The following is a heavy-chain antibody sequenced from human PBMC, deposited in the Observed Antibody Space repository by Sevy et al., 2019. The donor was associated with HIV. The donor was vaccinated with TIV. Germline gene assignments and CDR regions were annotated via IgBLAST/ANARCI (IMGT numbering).Heavy chain of an antibody. J-gene: IGHJ6*03. CDR3: AKSGYSYGYDYYYYMDV. CDR1: GFTFSSYA. V-gene: IGHV3-23*01. D-gene: IGHD5-18*01. CDR2: ISGSGGGT. Sequence: GGSLRLSCAAAGFTFSSYAMSWVRQAPGKGLEWVSAISGSGGGTYYAYSVKGRFTISRDNFKNMLYLQMNSLRAEDTAVYYCAKSGYSYGYDYYYYMDVWGKGTTVTVSS.